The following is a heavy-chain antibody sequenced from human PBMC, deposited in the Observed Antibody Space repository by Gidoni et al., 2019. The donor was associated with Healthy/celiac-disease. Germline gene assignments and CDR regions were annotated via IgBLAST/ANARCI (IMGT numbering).Heavy chain of an antibody. CDR1: GGTFSSYA. Sequence: QVQLVQSGAEVKQPGSSVKVPCKASGGTFSSYAISGVRQAPGQGLEWMGGIIPIFGKANYAQKFQGRVTITADESTSTAYMELSSLRSEDTAVYYCARVVSGGNFPYNWFDPWGQGTLVTVSS. D-gene: IGHD2-15*01. CDR3: ARVVSGGNFPYNWFDP. J-gene: IGHJ5*02. CDR2: IIPIFGKA. V-gene: IGHV1-69*01.